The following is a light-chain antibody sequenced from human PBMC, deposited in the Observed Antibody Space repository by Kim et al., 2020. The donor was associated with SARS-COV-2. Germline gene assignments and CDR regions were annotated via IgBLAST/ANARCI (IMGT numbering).Light chain of an antibody. CDR3: CAYAGSYILL. Sequence: GQFVTIPCTATTGDIGGPNYVSWYQHHPGKAPKLMIYAVTKRPSGVPDRFSGSKSGNTASLTISGLQAEDEADYYCCAYAGSYILLFGGGTQLTVL. J-gene: IGLJ2*01. CDR1: TGDIGGPNY. CDR2: AVT. V-gene: IGLV2-11*01.